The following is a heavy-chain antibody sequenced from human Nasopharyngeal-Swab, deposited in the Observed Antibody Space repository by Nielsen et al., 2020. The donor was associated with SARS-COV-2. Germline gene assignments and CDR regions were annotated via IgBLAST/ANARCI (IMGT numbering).Heavy chain of an antibody. V-gene: IGHV3-30-3*01. Sequence: GESLKISCAASGFTFSSYAMHWVRQAPGKGLEWVAVISYDGNNKYYADSVKGRFTISRDNSKNTLYLQMNSLRAEDTAVYYCARDPGGGNVWEDAFDIWGQGTMVTVSS. D-gene: IGHD4-23*01. CDR3: ARDPGGGNVWEDAFDI. CDR2: ISYDGNNK. CDR1: GFTFSSYA. J-gene: IGHJ3*02.